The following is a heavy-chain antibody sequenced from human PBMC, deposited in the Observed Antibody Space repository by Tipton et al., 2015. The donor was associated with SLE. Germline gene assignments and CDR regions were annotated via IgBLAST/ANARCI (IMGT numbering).Heavy chain of an antibody. CDR1: GLTFSSFA. J-gene: IGHJ4*02. CDR3: AKAPQWLLPY. V-gene: IGHV3-23*01. CDR2: ISASGDET. Sequence: SLRLSCAASGLTFSSFAMTWVRHAPGKGLEWVSSISASGDETYYAESVKGRFTISRDNSKNTLYLQMNNLSAEDTAVYYCAKAPQWLLPYWGQGTLVTVSS. D-gene: IGHD3-22*01.